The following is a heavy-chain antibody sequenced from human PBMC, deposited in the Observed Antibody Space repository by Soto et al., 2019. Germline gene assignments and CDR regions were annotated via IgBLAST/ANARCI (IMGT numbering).Heavy chain of an antibody. CDR1: GFTFSSYS. V-gene: IGHV3-21*01. Sequence: PGGSLRLSCAAYGFTFSSYSMNWVRQAPGKGLEWVSSISSSSSYIYYADSVKGRFTISRDNAKNSLYLQMNSLRAEDTAVYYCARDPSSWPSTYYPYYVMDVCGQGTTVPL. D-gene: IGHD6-13*01. CDR3: ARDPSSWPSTYYPYYVMDV. J-gene: IGHJ6*02. CDR2: ISSSSSYI.